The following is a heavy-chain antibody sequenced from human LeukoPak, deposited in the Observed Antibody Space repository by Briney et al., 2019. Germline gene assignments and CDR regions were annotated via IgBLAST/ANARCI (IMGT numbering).Heavy chain of an antibody. CDR2: INPNSGGT. D-gene: IGHD1-26*01. J-gene: IGHJ4*02. V-gene: IGHV1-2*02. CDR3: ARGGIVGATTFED. Sequence: ASVKVSCKASGYTFTGYYMHWVRQAPGQGLEWMGWINPNSGGTNYAQKFQGRVTMARDTSISTAYMELSRLRSDDTAVYYCARGGIVGATTFEDWGQGTLVTVSS. CDR1: GYTFTGYY.